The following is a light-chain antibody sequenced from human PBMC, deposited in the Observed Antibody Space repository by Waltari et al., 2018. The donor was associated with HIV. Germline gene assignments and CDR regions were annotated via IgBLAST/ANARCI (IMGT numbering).Light chain of an antibody. CDR2: EDT. Sequence: QSALTQPAAVSGSPGQSITISCTGTNNYIGRYNLVTWDQTHPNRTPKLILYEDTKRPSGISSRFSGSKSRRTASLTISGLQVEDEADYYCCSYATGSTWVFGGGTKLTVL. V-gene: IGLV2-23*01. CDR3: CSYATGSTWV. J-gene: IGLJ3*02. CDR1: NNYIGRYNL.